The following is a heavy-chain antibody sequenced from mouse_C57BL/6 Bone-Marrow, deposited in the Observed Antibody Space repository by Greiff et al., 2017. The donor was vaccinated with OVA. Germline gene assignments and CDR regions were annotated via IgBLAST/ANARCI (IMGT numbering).Heavy chain of an antibody. Sequence: EVQGVESGPELVKPGASVKIPCKASGYTFTDYNMDWVKQSHGKRLEWIGEINPNNGGTIYNQKFKGKATLTVDKSSSTAYMELRSLTSEDTAVYYCARPIFYGSSYWFAYWGQGTLVTVSA. J-gene: IGHJ3*01. CDR2: INPNNGGT. D-gene: IGHD1-1*01. CDR3: ARPIFYGSSYWFAY. CDR1: GYTFTDYN. V-gene: IGHV1-18*01.